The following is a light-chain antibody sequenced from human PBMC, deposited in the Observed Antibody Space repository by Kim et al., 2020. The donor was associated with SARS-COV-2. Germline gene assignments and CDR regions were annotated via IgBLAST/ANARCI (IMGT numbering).Light chain of an antibody. CDR3: QQYNNWPLT. V-gene: IGKV3-15*01. Sequence: VSPGERATLSCRASQSVNVNLAWYQQKPGQSPRLLIYDASTRATGIPARFRGSGSGTEFTLTISSLQSEDFAVYYCQQYNNWPLTFGGGTKVDIK. J-gene: IGKJ4*01. CDR1: QSVNVN. CDR2: DAS.